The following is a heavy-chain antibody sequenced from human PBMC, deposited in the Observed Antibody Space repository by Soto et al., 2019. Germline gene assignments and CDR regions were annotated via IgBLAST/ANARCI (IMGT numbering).Heavy chain of an antibody. D-gene: IGHD2-15*01. J-gene: IGHJ6*02. CDR1: GYSFTSYW. CDR2: IDPSDSYT. V-gene: IGHV5-10-1*01. Sequence: GESLNISCKGSGYSFTSYWISWVRQMPGKGLEWMGRIDPSDSYTNYSPSFQGHVTISADKPISTAYLQWSSLKASDTAMYYCARQDGDYYYYGMDVWGQGTTVTVSS. CDR3: ARQDGDYYYYGMDV.